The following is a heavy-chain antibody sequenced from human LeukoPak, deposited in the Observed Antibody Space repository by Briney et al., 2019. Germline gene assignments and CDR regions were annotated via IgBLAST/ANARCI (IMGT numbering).Heavy chain of an antibody. Sequence: AASVKVSCKASGGTFSSYAISWVRQAPGQGLEWMGGIIPIFGTANYAQKFQGRVTITADESTSTAYMELSSLRSEDTAVYYCARVRLRAMYGMDVWGQGTTVTVSS. CDR3: ARVRLRAMYGMDV. CDR1: GGTFSSYA. CDR2: IIPIFGTA. J-gene: IGHJ6*02. V-gene: IGHV1-69*13. D-gene: IGHD5/OR15-5a*01.